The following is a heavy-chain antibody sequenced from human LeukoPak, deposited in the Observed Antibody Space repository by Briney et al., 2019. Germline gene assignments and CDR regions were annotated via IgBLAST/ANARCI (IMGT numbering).Heavy chain of an antibody. D-gene: IGHD5-12*01. V-gene: IGHV4-34*01. J-gene: IGHJ4*02. CDR3: ARGGYGHILNPYYFDY. Sequence: PSETLSLTCIVSGGSVSRYYWSWVRQPPGKGLEWIGEINHSGSTNYNPSLKSRVTISVDTSKNQFSLKLSSVTAADTAVYYCARGGYGHILNPYYFDYWGQGTLVTVSS. CDR2: INHSGST. CDR1: GGSVSRYY.